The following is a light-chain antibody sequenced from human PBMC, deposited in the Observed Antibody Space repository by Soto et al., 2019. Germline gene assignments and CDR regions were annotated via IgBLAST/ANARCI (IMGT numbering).Light chain of an antibody. J-gene: IGKJ2*01. CDR1: QSITSSY. CDR3: QLCDSPSYT. Sequence: EIVLTQSPGTLSLSPGERATLSCRASQSITSSYLAWYQQKPGQAPRLLSYGASRRDTDIPDRVSGSGSGTDFTLTISRLEPEDCAVYSCQLCDSPSYTFGQGTQLHIK. CDR2: GAS. V-gene: IGKV3-20*01.